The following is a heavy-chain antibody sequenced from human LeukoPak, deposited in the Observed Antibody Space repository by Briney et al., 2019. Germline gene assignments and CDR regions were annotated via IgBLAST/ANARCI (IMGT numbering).Heavy chain of an antibody. V-gene: IGHV3-74*03. J-gene: IGHJ4*02. D-gene: IGHD1-26*01. Sequence: GGSLRLSCAASGFTLSNDWTHWVRQAPGKGLVLVSRISSDGSSTLYADSVKGRFTISRDNAKNTLHLQMNSLRADDTAVYYCVVGGGIYWGQGTLVTVS. CDR3: VVGGGIY. CDR2: ISSDGSST. CDR1: GFTLSNDW.